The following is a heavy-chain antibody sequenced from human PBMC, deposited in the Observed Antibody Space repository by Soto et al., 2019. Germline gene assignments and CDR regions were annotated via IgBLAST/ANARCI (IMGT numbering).Heavy chain of an antibody. CDR3: ARDGGNYDNWFDP. J-gene: IGHJ5*02. CDR1: GGSFIGYY. CDR2: INHSGST. V-gene: IGHV4-34*01. D-gene: IGHD3-16*01. Sequence: SETLSLTCAVYGGSFIGYYCIFSRHPPGKGLEWIGEINHSGSTNYNPSLKSRVTISVDTSKNQFSLKLSSVTAADTAVYYCARDGGNYDNWFDPWGQGTLVTVSS.